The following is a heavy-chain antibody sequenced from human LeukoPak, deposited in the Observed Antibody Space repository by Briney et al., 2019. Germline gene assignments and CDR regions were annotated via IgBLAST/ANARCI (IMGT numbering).Heavy chain of an antibody. V-gene: IGHV3-74*01. CDR3: AELGITMIGGV. D-gene: IGHD3-10*02. Sequence: GGSLRLSCAASGFSFSVYWMHWVRQAPGKGPVWVSRIKTDGSITDYADFVKGRFTISRDSAKNSLYLQMNSLRAEDTAVYYCAELGITMIGGVWGKGTTVTISS. J-gene: IGHJ6*04. CDR2: IKTDGSIT. CDR1: GFSFSVYW.